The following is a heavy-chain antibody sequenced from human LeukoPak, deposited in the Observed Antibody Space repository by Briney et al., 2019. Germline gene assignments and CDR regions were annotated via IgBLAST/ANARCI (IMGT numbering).Heavy chain of an antibody. CDR3: ARGGTTVVTDRGYYFDY. CDR2: IIPIFGTA. CDR1: GGTFSSYA. J-gene: IGHJ4*02. Sequence: ASVKVSCKASGGTFSSYAISWVRQAAGQGLEWMGGIIPIFGTANYAQKFQGRVTITTDESTSTAYMELSSLRSEDTAVYYCARGGTTVVTDRGYYFDYWGQGTLVTVSS. D-gene: IGHD4-23*01. V-gene: IGHV1-69*05.